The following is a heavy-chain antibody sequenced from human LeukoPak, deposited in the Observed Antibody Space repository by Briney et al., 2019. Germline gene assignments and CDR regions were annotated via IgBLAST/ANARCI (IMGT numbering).Heavy chain of an antibody. Sequence: SETLSLTCIVSGDSISPYYWSWIRQPPGKGLEWIGYVYHSGTTNYNPSLKSRVTISVDTSKNQFSLKLTSVTAADTAVYYCARGAGLAVAGWYDPWGQGTLVTVSS. CDR2: VYHSGTT. J-gene: IGHJ5*02. D-gene: IGHD6-19*01. CDR1: GDSISPYY. CDR3: ARGAGLAVAGWYDP. V-gene: IGHV4-59*01.